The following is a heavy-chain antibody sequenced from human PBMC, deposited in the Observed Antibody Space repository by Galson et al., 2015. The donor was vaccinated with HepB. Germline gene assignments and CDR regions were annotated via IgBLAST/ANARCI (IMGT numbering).Heavy chain of an antibody. CDR3: ARDLRVRAGQRVSYFDY. CDR1: GFTFSSYW. V-gene: IGHV3-74*01. D-gene: IGHD6-13*01. Sequence: SLRLPCAASGFTFSSYWMHWVRPAPGKGLVWVPRINRDGSSTSYADSVKGRFTISRDNAKNTRYLQMNSLRAEDTAVYYCARDLRVRAGQRVSYFDYWGQGTLVTVSS. J-gene: IGHJ4*02. CDR2: INRDGSST.